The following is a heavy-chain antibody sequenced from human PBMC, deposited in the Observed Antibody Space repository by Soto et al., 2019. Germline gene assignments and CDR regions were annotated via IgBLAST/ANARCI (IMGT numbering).Heavy chain of an antibody. D-gene: IGHD1-1*01. J-gene: IGHJ4*02. Sequence: XESLLLSCAASGFTFSSYAMHWVRQAPGKGLEWVAVISYDGSNKYYADSVKGRFTISRDNSKNTLYLQMNSLRAEDTAVYYCASDLPTATMAKMVFDYWGQGTLVTVSS. CDR2: ISYDGSNK. V-gene: IGHV3-30-3*01. CDR1: GFTFSSYA. CDR3: ASDLPTATMAKMVFDY.